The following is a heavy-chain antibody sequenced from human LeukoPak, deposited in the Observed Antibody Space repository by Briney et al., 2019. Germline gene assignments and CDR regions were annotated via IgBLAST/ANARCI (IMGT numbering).Heavy chain of an antibody. CDR1: GGTFSSYA. V-gene: IGHV1-69*13. J-gene: IGHJ4*02. Sequence: ASVKVSCKASGGTFSSYAISWVRQAPGQGLEWMGGIIPIFGTANYAQKFQGRVTITADESTSTAYMELSSLRSEDTAVYYCARDSSGYYRAFDYWGQGTLVTVSS. CDR2: IIPIFGTA. D-gene: IGHD3-22*01. CDR3: ARDSSGYYRAFDY.